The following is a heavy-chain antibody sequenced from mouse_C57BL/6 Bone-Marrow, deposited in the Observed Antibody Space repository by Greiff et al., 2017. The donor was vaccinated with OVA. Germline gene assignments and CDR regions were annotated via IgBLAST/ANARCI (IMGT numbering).Heavy chain of an antibody. J-gene: IGHJ1*03. D-gene: IGHD1-1*01. CDR2: INPNNGGT. Sequence: EVQGVESGPELVKPGASVKMSCKASGYTFTDYNMHWVKQSHGKSLEWIGYINPNNGGTSYNQKFKGKATLTVNKSSSTAYMELRSLTSEDSAVYYCARDYGSSYWYFDVWGTGTTVTVSS. V-gene: IGHV1-22*01. CDR3: ARDYGSSYWYFDV. CDR1: GYTFTDYN.